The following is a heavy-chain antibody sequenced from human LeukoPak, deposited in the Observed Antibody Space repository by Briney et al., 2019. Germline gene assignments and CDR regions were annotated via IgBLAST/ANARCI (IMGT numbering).Heavy chain of an antibody. CDR2: TSAYNGNT. Sequence: ASVKVSCKASGYTFTSYGISWVRQAPGQGLEWMGWTSAYNGNTNYAQKLQGRVTMTTDTSTGTAYMELRSLRSDDTAVYYCARDPYYDSSGYSYSHFDYWGQGTLVTVSS. CDR1: GYTFTSYG. J-gene: IGHJ4*02. D-gene: IGHD3-22*01. V-gene: IGHV1-18*01. CDR3: ARDPYYDSSGYSYSHFDY.